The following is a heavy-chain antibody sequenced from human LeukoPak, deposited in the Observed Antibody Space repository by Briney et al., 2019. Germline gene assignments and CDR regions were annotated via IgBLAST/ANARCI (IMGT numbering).Heavy chain of an antibody. CDR1: GGSISSSSYY. CDR3: ARFNNYCSGGSCYEGFDY. Sequence: PSETLSLTCTVSGGSISSSSYYWGWIRQPPGKGLEWIGSIYYSGSTNYNPSLKSRATISVDTSKNQFSLKLSSVTAADTAVYYCARFNNYCSGGSCYEGFDYWGQGTLVTVSS. CDR2: IYYSGST. V-gene: IGHV4-39*07. J-gene: IGHJ4*02. D-gene: IGHD2-15*01.